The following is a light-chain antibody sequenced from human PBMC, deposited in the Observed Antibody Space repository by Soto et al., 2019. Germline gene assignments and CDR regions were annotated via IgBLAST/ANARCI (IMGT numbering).Light chain of an antibody. CDR2: QDT. V-gene: IGLV3-1*01. CDR3: QAWDSSTPVV. CDR1: KLGDRY. Sequence: SYELTQPPSVSVSPGQTASITCSGDKLGDRYACWYQQKPGQSPVVVIYQDTKRPSGIPERFSGSNSGNTATLTISGTQAMDEADYYCQAWDSSTPVVFGGGTKVTVL. J-gene: IGLJ2*01.